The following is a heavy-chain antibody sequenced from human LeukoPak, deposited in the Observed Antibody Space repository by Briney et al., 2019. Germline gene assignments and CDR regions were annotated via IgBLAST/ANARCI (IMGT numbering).Heavy chain of an antibody. CDR1: GFSFNIYS. V-gene: IGHV3-48*01. J-gene: IGHJ4*02. CDR2: ISSNSITI. CDR3: VKGGGNVRRYFEY. D-gene: IGHD4-23*01. Sequence: GGSLRLSCAASGFSFNIYSMSWVRQAPGKGLEWISYISSNSITIFYADAVKGRFTISRDNAKNTLYLQMNSLRAEDTAVYYCVKGGGNVRRYFEYWGQGTLVTVSS.